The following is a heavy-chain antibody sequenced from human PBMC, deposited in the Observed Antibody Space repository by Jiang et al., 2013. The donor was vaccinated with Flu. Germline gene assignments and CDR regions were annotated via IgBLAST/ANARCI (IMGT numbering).Heavy chain of an antibody. CDR3: ARREVRHFDY. Sequence: RQAPDKAEWMGWISAGNGNTKYSQKFQGRVTITRDTSASTAYMELSSLRSEDTAVYYCARREVRHFDYWGQGTLATVSS. CDR2: ISAGNGNT. J-gene: IGHJ4*02. D-gene: IGHD2-2*01. V-gene: IGHV1-3*01.